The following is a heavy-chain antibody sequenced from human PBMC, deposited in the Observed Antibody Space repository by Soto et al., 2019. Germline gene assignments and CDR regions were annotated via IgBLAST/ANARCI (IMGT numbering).Heavy chain of an antibody. CDR2: IYYTGTT. D-gene: IGHD3-22*01. V-gene: IGHV4-39*01. J-gene: IGHJ3*01. CDR1: GGSISSSSYF. CDR3: ARHEYVSSSYDLLDV. Sequence: PSETLSLTCTVSGGSISSSSYFWAWIRQSPGKGLEWIANIYYTGTTFYNPSLRSRVSMTIDASKNRFSLNLSSVTASDTALYYCARHEYVSSSYDLLDVWGRGTMVTVSS.